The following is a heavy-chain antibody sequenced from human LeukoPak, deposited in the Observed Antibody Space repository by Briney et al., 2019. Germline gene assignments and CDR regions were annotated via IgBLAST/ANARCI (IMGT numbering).Heavy chain of an antibody. CDR3: ARDPGELGMTYYYYYMDV. J-gene: IGHJ6*03. D-gene: IGHD3-16*01. V-gene: IGHV3-7*01. CDR2: IKQDGSEK. CDR1: GFTLSSYW. Sequence: GGSLRLSCAASGFTLSSYWMSWVRQAPGKGLEWVANIKQDGSEKYYVDSVKCRFTISRDNAKNSLYLQMNSLRAEDTAVYYCARDPGELGMTYYYYYMDVWGKGTTVTVSS.